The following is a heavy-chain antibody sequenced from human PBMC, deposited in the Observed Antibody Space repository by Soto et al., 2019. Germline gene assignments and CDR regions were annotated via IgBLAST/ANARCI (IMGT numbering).Heavy chain of an antibody. J-gene: IGHJ6*01. CDR1: GYTFTSYG. CDR3: ARTADYSNYYYYGMDV. CDR2: ISAYNGNT. Sequence: QVQLVQSGAEVKKPGASVKVSCKASGYTFTSYGISWVRQAPGQGLEWMGWISAYNGNTNYAQKLQGRVTMTTDTSTSTAYIELRSLRSDDTAVYYCARTADYSNYYYYGMDVWGQGTTVTVSS. V-gene: IGHV1-18*01. D-gene: IGHD4-4*01.